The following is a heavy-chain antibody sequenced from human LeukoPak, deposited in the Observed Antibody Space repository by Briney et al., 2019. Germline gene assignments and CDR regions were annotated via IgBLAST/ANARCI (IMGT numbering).Heavy chain of an antibody. CDR1: GFTSDDYA. CDR2: ISWNSGSI. D-gene: IGHD3-3*01. J-gene: IGHJ4*02. Sequence: GGSLRLSCAASGFTSDDYAMHWVRQAPGKGLEWVSGISWNSGSIGYADSVKGRFTISRDNAKNSLYLQMNSLRAEDTALYYCAKSKLRFLEWSLDYWGQGTLVTVSS. CDR3: AKSKLRFLEWSLDY. V-gene: IGHV3-9*02.